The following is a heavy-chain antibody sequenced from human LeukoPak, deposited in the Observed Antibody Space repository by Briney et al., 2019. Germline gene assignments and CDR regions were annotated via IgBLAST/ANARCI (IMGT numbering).Heavy chain of an antibody. V-gene: IGHV4-59*01. Sequence: SETLSLTCTVSGGSISGYYWSWIRQPPGKGLEWIGYIYYSGSTNYNPSLKSRVTISVDTSKNQFSLKLSSVTAADTAVYYCARDLGCSSSWSLGYWGQGTLVTVSS. CDR3: ARDLGCSSSWSLGY. D-gene: IGHD6-13*01. CDR2: IYYSGST. J-gene: IGHJ4*02. CDR1: GGSISGYY.